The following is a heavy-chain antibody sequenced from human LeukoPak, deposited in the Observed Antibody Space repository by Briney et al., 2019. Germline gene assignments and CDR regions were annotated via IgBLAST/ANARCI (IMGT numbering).Heavy chain of an antibody. D-gene: IGHD2-21*02. CDR1: GYTFTSYG. Sequence: ASVKVSCKASGYTFTSYGISWVRQAPGQGLEWMGWISAYNGNTNYAQKLQGRVTMTTDTSMSTAYMELRSLRSDDTAVYYCASSYCGGDCYSEYYFDYWGQGTLVTVSS. J-gene: IGHJ4*02. CDR2: ISAYNGNT. V-gene: IGHV1-18*01. CDR3: ASSYCGGDCYSEYYFDY.